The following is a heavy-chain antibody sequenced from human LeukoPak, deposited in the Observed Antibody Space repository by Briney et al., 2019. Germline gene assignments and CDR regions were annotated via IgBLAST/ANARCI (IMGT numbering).Heavy chain of an antibody. Sequence: GGSLRLSCAASGFTFSSYWMHWVRQAPGKGLVWVSRINSDGSSIMYADSVKGRFTISRANATNTLYLQINSLRAEDTAVYYCAKLDRYFDWLERYYFDYWGQGTLVTVSS. J-gene: IGHJ4*02. CDR3: AKLDRYFDWLERYYFDY. V-gene: IGHV3-74*03. D-gene: IGHD3-9*01. CDR2: INSDGSSI. CDR1: GFTFSSYW.